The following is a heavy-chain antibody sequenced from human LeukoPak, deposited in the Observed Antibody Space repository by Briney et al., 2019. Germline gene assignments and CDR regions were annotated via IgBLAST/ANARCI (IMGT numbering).Heavy chain of an antibody. CDR1: GFTFSSYG. CDR3: ARGGKIALAGTRSPQYFQH. D-gene: IGHD6-19*01. CDR2: IRYDGNNK. V-gene: IGHV3-30*02. J-gene: IGHJ1*01. Sequence: GGSLRLSCAASGFTFSSYGMHWVRQAPGKGLEWVAFIRYDGNNKYYADSVKGRFTISRDNSKNTLYLQMNSLRAEDTAVYYCARGGKIALAGTRSPQYFQHWGQGTLVTVSS.